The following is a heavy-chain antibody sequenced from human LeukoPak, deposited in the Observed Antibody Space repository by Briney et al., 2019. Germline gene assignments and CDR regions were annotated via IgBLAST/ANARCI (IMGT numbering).Heavy chain of an antibody. D-gene: IGHD3-16*01. Sequence: ASVKVSCKASGYRFTGYYIHWVRQAPGQGLEWMGWINPHSGGTKFAQKFQGRVTMTRDTSISTAYMEVSRLRSDDAAVYYCARSPPAGRPVVSGRGRGYYFDYWGQGTLVTVSS. V-gene: IGHV1-2*02. CDR3: ARSPPAGRPVVSGRGRGYYFDY. CDR1: GYRFTGYY. CDR2: INPHSGGT. J-gene: IGHJ4*02.